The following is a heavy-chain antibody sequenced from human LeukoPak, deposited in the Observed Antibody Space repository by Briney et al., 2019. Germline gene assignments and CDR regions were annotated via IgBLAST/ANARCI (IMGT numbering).Heavy chain of an antibody. V-gene: IGHV4-59*01. Sequence: SETLSLTCTVSGGSISTYYWSWIRQPPGKGLEWIAYIDYSASTNYNPSLQSRVTISVDTSKNQFSLKLTSVTAADTAVYYCARDQDSSGYTDCWGQGTLVTVSS. J-gene: IGHJ4*02. CDR1: GGSISTYY. D-gene: IGHD3-22*01. CDR2: IDYSAST. CDR3: ARDQDSSGYTDC.